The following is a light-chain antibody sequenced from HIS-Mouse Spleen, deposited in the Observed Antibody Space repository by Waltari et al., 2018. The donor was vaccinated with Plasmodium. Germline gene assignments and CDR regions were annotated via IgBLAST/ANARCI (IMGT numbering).Light chain of an antibody. CDR1: SSDVGGYNY. CDR2: EVS. V-gene: IGLV2-8*01. CDR3: SSYAGSNNLV. J-gene: IGLJ2*01. Sequence: QSALTPPPSASGSPGQSVTISFPGTSSDVGGYNYVSWYQQHPGKAPKLMIYEVSKRPSGVPDRFSGSKSGNTASLTVSGLQAEDEADYYCSSYAGSNNLVFGGGTKLTVL.